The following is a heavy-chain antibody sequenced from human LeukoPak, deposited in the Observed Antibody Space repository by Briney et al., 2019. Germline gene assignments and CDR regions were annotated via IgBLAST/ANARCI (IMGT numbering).Heavy chain of an antibody. V-gene: IGHV3-23*03. D-gene: IGHD1-26*01. CDR3: AKTSGNYNPGDAFDI. Sequence: TGGSLRLSCAASGLSFSDYAMTWVRLAPGKGLEWLSVIYRGGSTYYADSVKGRFTISRDNSKNTLYLQMNSLRAEDTAVYYCAKTSGNYNPGDAFDIWGQGTMVTVSS. CDR2: IYRGGST. J-gene: IGHJ3*02. CDR1: GLSFSDYA.